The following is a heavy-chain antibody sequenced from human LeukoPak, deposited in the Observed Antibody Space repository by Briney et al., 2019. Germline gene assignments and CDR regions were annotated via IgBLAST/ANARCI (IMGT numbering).Heavy chain of an antibody. CDR1: GYTFSSYA. CDR3: AKASWVSSADAVL. V-gene: IGHV3-23*01. J-gene: IGHJ4*02. D-gene: IGHD2-15*01. Sequence: GGSLRLSCAAAGYTFSSYAMSWVRQAPARGLEWVSSLRGDGDTIYADSVKGRFTLSRDESRNTVYPQMNNLRVEDTAVYFCAKASWVSSADAVLWGQGTLVTVSS. CDR2: LRGDGDT.